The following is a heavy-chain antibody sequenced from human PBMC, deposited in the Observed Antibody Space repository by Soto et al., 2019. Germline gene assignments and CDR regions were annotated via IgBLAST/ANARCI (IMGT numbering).Heavy chain of an antibody. CDR2: IKQDGSEK. CDR1: GLTFSSYW. CDR3: ARGEAIGDDP. J-gene: IGHJ5*02. V-gene: IGHV3-7*01. Sequence: EVHLVESGGGLAQPGGSLRLSCAASGLTFSSYWMTWVRQAPGKGLEWVAIIKQDGSEKYYVDSVKGRFTISRDNAKNSLYLQMNNLRVEDTAVYYCARGEAIGDDPWGHGTLVTVSS. D-gene: IGHD3-10*01.